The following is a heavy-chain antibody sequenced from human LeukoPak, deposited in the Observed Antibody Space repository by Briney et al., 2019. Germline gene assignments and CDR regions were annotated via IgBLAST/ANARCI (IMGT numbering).Heavy chain of an antibody. V-gene: IGHV3-7*01. Sequence: GGSLRLSCAASGFIFTNYFMSWVRQAPGKGLEWVASIKHDGSEKYYVNSVRGRFTISRDNTMNSLYLQMSSLRAEDTAVYYCATDRGWRTSGYYLYYFEYWGQGTLVTYSS. CDR2: IKHDGSEK. CDR1: GFIFTNYF. J-gene: IGHJ4*02. D-gene: IGHD3-3*01. CDR3: ATDRGWRTSGYYLYYFEY.